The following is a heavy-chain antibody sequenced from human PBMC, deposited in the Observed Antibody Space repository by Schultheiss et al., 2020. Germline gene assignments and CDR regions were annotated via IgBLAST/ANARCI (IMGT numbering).Heavy chain of an antibody. D-gene: IGHD3-10*01. J-gene: IGHJ3*02. CDR1: GGSISSSSYY. Sequence: SATLSLTCTVSGGSISSSSYYWGWIRQPPGKGLEWIGSIYYSGSTYYNPSLKSRVTISVDTSKNQFSLKLSSVTAADTAVYYCARAGSGAFDIWGQGTMVTVSS. CDR3: ARAGSGAFDI. V-gene: IGHV4-39*07. CDR2: IYYSGST.